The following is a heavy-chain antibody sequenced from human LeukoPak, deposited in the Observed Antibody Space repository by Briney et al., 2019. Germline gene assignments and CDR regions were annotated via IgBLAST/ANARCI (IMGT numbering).Heavy chain of an antibody. Sequence: GGSLRLSCAASGFTFSSYAMHWVRQAPGKGLEWVAVISYDGSNKYYADSVKGRFTISRDNSKNTLYLQMNSLRAEDTAVYYCARDKRDGHNWAFDIWGQGTMVTVSS. CDR3: ARDKRDGHNWAFDI. D-gene: IGHD5-24*01. CDR1: GFTFSSYA. J-gene: IGHJ3*02. CDR2: ISYDGSNK. V-gene: IGHV3-30-3*01.